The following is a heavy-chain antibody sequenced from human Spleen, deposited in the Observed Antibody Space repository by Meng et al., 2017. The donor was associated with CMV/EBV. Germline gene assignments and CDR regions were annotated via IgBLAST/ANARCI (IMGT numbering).Heavy chain of an antibody. J-gene: IGHJ4*02. Sequence: GGSLRLSCAASGFTFSSYGMHWVRQAPGKGLEWVAFIRYDGSNKYYADSVKGRFTISRDNSKNTLYLQMNSLRAEDTAVYYCAKDRAPAATTPKPSDYWGQGTLVTVSS. CDR2: IRYDGSNK. D-gene: IGHD2-2*01. V-gene: IGHV3-30*02. CDR3: AKDRAPAATTPKPSDY. CDR1: GFTFSSYG.